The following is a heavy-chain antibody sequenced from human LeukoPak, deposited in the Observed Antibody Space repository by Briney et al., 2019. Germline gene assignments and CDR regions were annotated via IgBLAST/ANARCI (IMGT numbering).Heavy chain of an antibody. V-gene: IGHV4-39*07. CDR3: ASSSGGKPGRIDY. D-gene: IGHD6-19*01. CDR1: GGPVFSSSYY. J-gene: IGHJ4*02. Sequence: SETLSLTCTVSGGPVFSSSYYWGWIRQSPGKGLEWIGSMYYTGIAYYNPSLRSRVTISVDTSKNQFSLILTSVTAADTAVYYCASSSGGKPGRIDYWGQGTLVTVSS. CDR2: MYYTGIA.